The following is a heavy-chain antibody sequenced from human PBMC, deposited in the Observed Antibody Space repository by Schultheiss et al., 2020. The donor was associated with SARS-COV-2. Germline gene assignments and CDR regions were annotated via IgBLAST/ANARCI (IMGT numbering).Heavy chain of an antibody. D-gene: IGHD3-10*01. CDR2: IYTSGST. CDR1: GGSISSGGYS. CDR3: ARLEGSGSYYNED. J-gene: IGHJ4*02. Sequence: SETLSLTCAVSGGSISSGGYSWSWIRQPAGKGLEWIGRIYTSGSTNYNPSLKSRVTISVDTSKNQFSLKLSSVTAADTAVYYCARLEGSGSYYNEDWGQGTLVTVSS. V-gene: IGHV4-61*02.